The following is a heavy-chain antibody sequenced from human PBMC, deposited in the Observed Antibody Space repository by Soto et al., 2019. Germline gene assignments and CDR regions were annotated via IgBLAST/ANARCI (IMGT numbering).Heavy chain of an antibody. CDR1: GGSISSGDYY. J-gene: IGHJ6*02. D-gene: IGHD1-1*01. V-gene: IGHV4-30-4*01. CDR2: IYYSGST. CDR3: ARALGEWNDSLPYGMDV. Sequence: SETLSLTCTVSGGSISSGDYYWSWIRQPPGKGLEWIGYIYYSGSTYYNPSLKSRVTISVDTSKNQFSLKLSSVTAADTAVYYCARALGEWNDSLPYGMDVWGQGTTVTVSS.